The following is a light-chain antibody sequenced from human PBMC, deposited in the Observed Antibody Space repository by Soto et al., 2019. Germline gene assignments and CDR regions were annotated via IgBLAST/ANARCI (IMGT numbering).Light chain of an antibody. J-gene: IGLJ1*01. CDR2: DVS. Sequence: QSVLTQPASVSGSPGQSVTISCTGTISDVGGYNYVSWYQQYPGKAPKVMIYDVSNRPSGVSNRFSGSKSGNTASLTISGLQAEYEADDNCSSDTSRNTLYVFGTVTKVPVL. V-gene: IGLV2-14*01. CDR3: SSDTSRNTLYV. CDR1: ISDVGGYNY.